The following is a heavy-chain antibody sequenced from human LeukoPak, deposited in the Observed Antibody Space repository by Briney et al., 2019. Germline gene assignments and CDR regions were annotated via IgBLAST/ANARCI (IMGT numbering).Heavy chain of an antibody. V-gene: IGHV3-7*01. CDR3: ARDDGFLGVDC. CDR1: GFTFSNYW. D-gene: IGHD3-10*01. CDR2: IKPDGGEE. J-gene: IGHJ4*02. Sequence: GGSLRLSCAASGFTFSNYWMSWVRQAPGKGLEWVANIKPDGGEEYYVDSLKGRFTVSRDNARNSLYLQMNSLRVEDTALYYCARDDGFLGVDCWGQGTLVTVSS.